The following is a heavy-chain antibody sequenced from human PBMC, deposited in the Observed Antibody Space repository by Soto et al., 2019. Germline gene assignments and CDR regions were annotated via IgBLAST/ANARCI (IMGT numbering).Heavy chain of an antibody. D-gene: IGHD4-4*01. CDR3: ARLGSDYSNLETV. CDR1: GFTFSSYW. J-gene: IGHJ4*02. Sequence: EVQLVESGGGLVQPGGSLRLSCAASGFTFSSYWMHWVRQAPGKGLVWVSRISSDGSSTNYEDSVKGRFTISRDNAKNTLYLQMISASAEDTCVYYCARLGSDYSNLETVWGQGTLVTVSS. V-gene: IGHV3-74*01. CDR2: ISSDGSST.